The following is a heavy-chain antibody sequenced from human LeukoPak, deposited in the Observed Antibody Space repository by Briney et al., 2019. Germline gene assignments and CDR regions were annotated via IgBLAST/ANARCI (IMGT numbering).Heavy chain of an antibody. D-gene: IGHD3-3*01. CDR1: GLTFRSYW. J-gene: IGHJ4*02. CDR2: IKRDGSSA. CDR3: ASASRSGYDDH. V-gene: IGHV3-74*01. Sequence: PGGSLRLLCAASGLTFRSYWMHWVRQAPGKGLVWCARIKRDGSSATYEDSVKGRFTISRDNAKNTLYLQMNSLSAEDTAVYYCASASRSGYDDHWGQGTLVTVST.